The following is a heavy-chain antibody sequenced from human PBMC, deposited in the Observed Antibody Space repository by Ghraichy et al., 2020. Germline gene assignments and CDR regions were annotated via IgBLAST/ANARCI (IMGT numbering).Heavy chain of an antibody. D-gene: IGHD3-10*01. CDR2: IKSKTDGGTT. V-gene: IGHV3-15*01. J-gene: IGHJ6*02. Sequence: GGSLRLSCAASGFTFSNAWMSWVRQAPGNGLEWVGRIKSKTDGGTTDYAAPVKGRFTISRDDSKNTLYLQMNSLKTEDTAVYYCTTVGEQLLLYYYGMDVWGQGTTVTVSS. CDR3: TTVGEQLLLYYYGMDV. CDR1: GFTFSNAW.